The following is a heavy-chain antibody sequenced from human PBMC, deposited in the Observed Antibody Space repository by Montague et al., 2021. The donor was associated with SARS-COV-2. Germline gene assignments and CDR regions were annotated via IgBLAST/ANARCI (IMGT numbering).Heavy chain of an antibody. CDR1: GGSFSGYH. J-gene: IGHJ6*03. D-gene: IGHD3-10*01. CDR3: ARLRDGVVPSPILGVGPYYSYYLIDV. CDR2: INHGGIT. Sequence: SETLSLTCAVYGGSFSGYHWNWIRQPPGKGLEWIGKINHGGITNYNPSLKSRLTISADTSKNQFSLKLTSVAAADTAVYYCARLRDGVVPSPILGVGPYYSYYLIDVWGKGTTVTVSS. V-gene: IGHV4-34*01.